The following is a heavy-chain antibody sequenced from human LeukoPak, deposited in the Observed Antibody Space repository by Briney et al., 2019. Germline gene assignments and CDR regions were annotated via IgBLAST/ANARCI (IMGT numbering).Heavy chain of an antibody. CDR3: AKGRIAPDD. D-gene: IGHD2-21*01. V-gene: IGHV3-23*01. Sequence: GGSLRLSCAASGFTFDDYGMSWVRQAPGKGLEWVSGISGSGGGTYYADSVQGRFTSSRDNSKKTLYLQMNSLRADDTALYYCAKGRIAPDDWGQGTLVIVSS. CDR1: GFTFDDYG. J-gene: IGHJ4*02. CDR2: ISGSGGGT.